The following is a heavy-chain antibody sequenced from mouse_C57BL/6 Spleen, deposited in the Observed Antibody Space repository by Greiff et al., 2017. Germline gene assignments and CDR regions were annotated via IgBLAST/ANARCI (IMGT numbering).Heavy chain of an antibody. J-gene: IGHJ1*03. CDR2: IRNKANGYTT. CDR3: ARYDGYDVGWYFDV. V-gene: IGHV7-3*01. D-gene: IGHD2-2*01. CDR1: GFTFTDYY. Sequence: EVKLQESGGGLVQPGGSLSLSCAASGFTFTDYYMSWVRQPPGKALEWLGFIRNKANGYTTEYSASVKGRFTISRDNSQSILYLQMNALRAEDSATYYCARYDGYDVGWYFDVWGTGTTVTVSS.